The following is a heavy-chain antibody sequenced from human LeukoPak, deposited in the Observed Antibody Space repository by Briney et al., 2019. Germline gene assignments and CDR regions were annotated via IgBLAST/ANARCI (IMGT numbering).Heavy chain of an antibody. CDR1: GFTFSSYA. D-gene: IGHD1-7*01. V-gene: IGHV3-23*01. J-gene: IGHJ6*03. CDR2: ITGSDDNT. Sequence: GGSLRLSCAASGFTFSSYAMNWVRQAPGKGLEWVSSITGSDDNTYYADSVKGRFTISRDNSKNTLYLEMNSLRAEDTAVYYCAKGTGTTFRFRTYSYFYHMDVWGKGTTVTVSS. CDR3: AKGTGTTFRFRTYSYFYHMDV.